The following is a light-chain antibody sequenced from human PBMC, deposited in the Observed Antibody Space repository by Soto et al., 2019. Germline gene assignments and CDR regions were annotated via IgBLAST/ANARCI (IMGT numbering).Light chain of an antibody. CDR2: GVS. V-gene: IGLV2-11*01. CDR1: SSDVGGYNY. Sequence: QSVLTQPRSVSAPPGQSVTISCTGTSSDVGGYNYVSWYQHHPGKAPKLMIYGVSKRPSGVPDRFSGSKSGNTASLTISGLQAEDEADYYCCSSAGTYPLDVFGSGTKLTVL. CDR3: CSSAGTYPLDV. J-gene: IGLJ1*01.